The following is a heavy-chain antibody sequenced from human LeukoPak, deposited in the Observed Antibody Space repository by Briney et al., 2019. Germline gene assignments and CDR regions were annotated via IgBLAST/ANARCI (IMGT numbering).Heavy chain of an antibody. CDR1: GFTFSSYP. CDR3: ARDKSIGSADYCFDY. D-gene: IGHD6-13*01. Sequence: GGSLRLSCAASGFTFSSYPMHWVRQAPGKGLEWVAVIAYDGRDKYYADSVKGRFTISRDNSKNTLYLQMNSLGAENTAVYYCARDKSIGSADYCFDYWGQGTLVTVSS. J-gene: IGHJ4*02. V-gene: IGHV3-30*04. CDR2: IAYDGRDK.